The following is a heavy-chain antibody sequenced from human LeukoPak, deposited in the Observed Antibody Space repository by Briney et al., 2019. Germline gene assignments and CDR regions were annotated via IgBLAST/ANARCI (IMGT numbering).Heavy chain of an antibody. Sequence: GGSLRLSCAAPGFTVSSNYMSWVRQAPGKGLEWVSVIYSGGSTYYADSVKGRFTISRDNSKNTLYLQMNSLRAEDTAVYYCATGYSYGNDAFDIWGQGTMVTVSS. CDR2: IYSGGST. D-gene: IGHD5-18*01. CDR1: GFTVSSNY. J-gene: IGHJ3*02. V-gene: IGHV3-53*01. CDR3: ATGYSYGNDAFDI.